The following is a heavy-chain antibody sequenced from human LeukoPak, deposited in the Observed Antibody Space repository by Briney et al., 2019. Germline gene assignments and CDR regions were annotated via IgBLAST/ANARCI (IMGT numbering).Heavy chain of an antibody. J-gene: IGHJ4*02. CDR1: GFTFSDYY. V-gene: IGHV3-11*01. CDR3: ARYPRRIAAAGISDY. CDR2: ISSSGSTI. Sequence: PGGSLRLSCAASGFTFSDYYMSWIRQAPGKGLEWVSYISSSGSTIYYADSVKGRFTISRDNAKNSLYLQMNGLRAEDTAVYYCARYPRRIAAAGISDYWGQGTLVTVSS. D-gene: IGHD6-13*01.